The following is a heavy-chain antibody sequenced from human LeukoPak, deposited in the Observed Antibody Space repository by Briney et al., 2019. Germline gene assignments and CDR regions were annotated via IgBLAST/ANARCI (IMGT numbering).Heavy chain of an antibody. CDR3: AKDMAAYCDASGNIDY. J-gene: IGHJ4*02. D-gene: IGHD3-10*01. Sequence: GGSLRLSCAASGFTFSSYGMSWVRQAPGKGLEWVSAISASGGSTYYADSVKGRFTISRDNSKNTMYLQMNSLRAEDTALYYCAKDMAAYCDASGNIDYWGQGTLVTVSS. V-gene: IGHV3-23*01. CDR2: ISASGGST. CDR1: GFTFSSYG.